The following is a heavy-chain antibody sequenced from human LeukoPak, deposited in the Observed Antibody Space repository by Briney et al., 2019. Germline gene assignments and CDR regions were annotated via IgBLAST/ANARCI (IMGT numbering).Heavy chain of an antibody. J-gene: IGHJ4*02. D-gene: IGHD3-10*01. CDR3: ARGPIDYYGSGIRSGFDY. CDR1: GGSISSYY. CDR2: IYYSGST. Sequence: TSETLSLTCTVSGGSISSYYWSWIRQPPGKGLEWIGYIYYSGSTNYNPSLKSRVTISVDTSKNQFSLKLSSVTAADTAVYYCARGPIDYYGSGIRSGFDYWGQGTLVTVSS. V-gene: IGHV4-59*12.